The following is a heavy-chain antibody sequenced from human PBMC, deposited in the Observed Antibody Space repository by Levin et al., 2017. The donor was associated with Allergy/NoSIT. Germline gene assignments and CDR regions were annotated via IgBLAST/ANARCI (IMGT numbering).Heavy chain of an antibody. CDR2: IIPMFGTT. V-gene: IGHV1-69*13. Sequence: SVKVSCKASGATFSSYAISWVRQAPRQGLEWMGGIIPMFGTTNYAQKFQDRVTITADESTSTAYMELNSLRSEDSAIYYWTGDCGGDCYFDSWGQGTLVTVSS. CDR1: GATFSSYA. J-gene: IGHJ4*02. CDR3: TGDCGGDCYFDS. D-gene: IGHD2-21*02.